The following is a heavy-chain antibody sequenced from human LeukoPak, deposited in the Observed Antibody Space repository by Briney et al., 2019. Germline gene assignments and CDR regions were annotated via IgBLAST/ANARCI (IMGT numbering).Heavy chain of an antibody. CDR1: GFTFSRSA. V-gene: IGHV3-23*01. Sequence: GGSLRLSCAASGFTFSRSAMTWVRQAPGRGLEWVSSLSGSGVATYYADSVKGRFTISRDNSKSTLYLQMHDLRAEDTAVYFCAKEYYSDYWGQGTLVTVSS. D-gene: IGHD3-10*01. CDR3: AKEYYSDY. CDR2: LSGSGVAT. J-gene: IGHJ4*02.